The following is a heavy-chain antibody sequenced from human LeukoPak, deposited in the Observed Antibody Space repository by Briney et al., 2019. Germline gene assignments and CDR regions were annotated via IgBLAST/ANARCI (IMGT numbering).Heavy chain of an antibody. CDR2: TYYRSKWYD. Sequence: SQTLSLTCAISGDSVSSNSAAWNWIRQSPSRGLEWLGRTYYRSKWYDDYAVSVRSRITISPDTSKNQFSLQLSSVTPEDTAVYYCARVDQWPPSGWLDPWGQGILVTVSS. V-gene: IGHV6-1*01. CDR1: GDSVSSNSAA. D-gene: IGHD6-19*01. J-gene: IGHJ5*02. CDR3: ARVDQWPPSGWLDP.